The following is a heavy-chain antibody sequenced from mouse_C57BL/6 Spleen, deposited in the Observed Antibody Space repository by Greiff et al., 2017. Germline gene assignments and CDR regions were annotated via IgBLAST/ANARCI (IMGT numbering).Heavy chain of an antibody. CDR1: GFNIKDDY. CDR2: IDPENGDT. V-gene: IGHV14-4*01. CDR3: TTLYDAVYLDY. Sequence: EVQLQQSGAELVRPGASVKLSCTASGFNIKDDYMHWVKQRPEQGLEWIGWIDPENGDTEYASKFQGKATITADPSSNTAYLQLSSLTSEDTAVYYCTTLYDAVYLDYWGQGTTLTVSS. J-gene: IGHJ2*01. D-gene: IGHD2-12*01.